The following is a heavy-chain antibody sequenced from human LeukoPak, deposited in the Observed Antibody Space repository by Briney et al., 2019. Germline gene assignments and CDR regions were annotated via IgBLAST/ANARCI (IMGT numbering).Heavy chain of an antibody. CDR3: ARTAPGIVVVPAAMRRWNYYFDY. V-gene: IGHV4-34*01. Sequence: PSETLSLTCAVYGGSFSGYYWSWIRQPPGKGLEWIGEINHSGSTNYNPSFKSRVTISVDTSKNQFSLKLSSVTAADTAVYYCARTAPGIVVVPAAMRRWNYYFDYWGQGTLVTVSS. CDR1: GGSFSGYY. J-gene: IGHJ4*02. D-gene: IGHD2-2*01. CDR2: INHSGST.